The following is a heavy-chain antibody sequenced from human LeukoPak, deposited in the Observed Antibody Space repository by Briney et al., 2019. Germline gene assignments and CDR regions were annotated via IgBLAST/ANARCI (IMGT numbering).Heavy chain of an antibody. Sequence: ASVKVSCKVSGYTLTELSMHWVRQAPGQRLEWMGWINAGNGNTKYSQKFQGRVTITRDTSASTAYMELSSLRSEDTAVYYCARAEGRDGYNWDGDYWGQGTLVTVSS. V-gene: IGHV1-3*01. CDR2: INAGNGNT. D-gene: IGHD5-24*01. J-gene: IGHJ4*02. CDR3: ARAEGRDGYNWDGDY. CDR1: GYTLTELS.